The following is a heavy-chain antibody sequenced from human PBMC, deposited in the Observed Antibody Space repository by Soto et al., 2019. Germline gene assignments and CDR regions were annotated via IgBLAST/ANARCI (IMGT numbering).Heavy chain of an antibody. CDR3: AKDDSVYSTVPHFDY. D-gene: IGHD1-26*01. CDR2: ISVSGGST. CDR1: GFTFSNYA. Sequence: EVQLLESGGGLVQPGGSLRLSCAASGFTFSNYAMSWVRQAPGKGLEWVSGISVSGGSTYSADSVKGRFTISRDNSKNTLYLQMNSLRVEDTAVYYCAKDDSVYSTVPHFDYWGQGTLVTVSS. V-gene: IGHV3-23*01. J-gene: IGHJ4*02.